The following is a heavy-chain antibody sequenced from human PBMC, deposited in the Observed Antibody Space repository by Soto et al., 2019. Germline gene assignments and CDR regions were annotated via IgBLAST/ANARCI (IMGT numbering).Heavy chain of an antibody. J-gene: IGHJ3*02. V-gene: IGHV1-18*01. D-gene: IGHD2-2*01. CDR3: ARGCSSTSCYVAAFDI. CDR1: GYTFTSYG. CDR2: ISANNVNT. Sequence: ASVKVSCKASGYTFTSYGISWVRQAPGQGPEWMGWISANNVNTNYAQKFQGRVTMTTDTSTSTAYMELRSLRSDDTAVYYCARGCSSTSCYVAAFDIWGQGTMVTVSS.